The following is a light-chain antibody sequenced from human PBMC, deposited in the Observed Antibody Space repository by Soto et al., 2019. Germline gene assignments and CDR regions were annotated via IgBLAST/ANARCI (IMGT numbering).Light chain of an antibody. CDR2: AAS. Sequence: DIQLTQSPSFLSASVGDRVTITCRASQGISTYLAWYQQKPGKAPKLLIYAASTLQSGVPSRFGGSVSGTEFTLTISSLQPEDLATFYCQHSKTFGQGTKVEIK. CDR1: QGISTY. V-gene: IGKV1-9*01. J-gene: IGKJ1*01. CDR3: QHSKT.